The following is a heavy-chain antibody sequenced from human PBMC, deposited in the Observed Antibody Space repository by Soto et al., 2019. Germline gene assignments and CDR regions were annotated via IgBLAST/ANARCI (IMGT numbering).Heavy chain of an antibody. Sequence: QVQLMESGGGVVQPATSLRLSCEGSGFRFGVYTMHWVRQAPGKGLEWVAVIWHDGSDKYYADSVKGRFTISRDNSKNTLYLHINSLRAEDTAVYYCARSEYDSSGYYSHFDYWGRGTLVTVSS. CDR2: IWHDGSDK. J-gene: IGHJ4*02. CDR1: GFRFGVYT. CDR3: ARSEYDSSGYYSHFDY. D-gene: IGHD3-22*01. V-gene: IGHV3-33*01.